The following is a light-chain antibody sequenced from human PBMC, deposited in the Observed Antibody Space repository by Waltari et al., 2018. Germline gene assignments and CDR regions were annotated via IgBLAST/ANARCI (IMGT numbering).Light chain of an antibody. CDR2: LGS. V-gene: IGKV2-28*01. Sequence: DIVMTQSPLSLPVTPGEPASISCRSSQSLLHSNGYNYLDWYLQKPGQSPQLLICLGSNRASGVPDRFSGSGSGTDFTLKISRVEAEDVGVYYCMQALQTPPWTFGQGTTV. J-gene: IGKJ1*01. CDR1: QSLLHSNGYNY. CDR3: MQALQTPPWT.